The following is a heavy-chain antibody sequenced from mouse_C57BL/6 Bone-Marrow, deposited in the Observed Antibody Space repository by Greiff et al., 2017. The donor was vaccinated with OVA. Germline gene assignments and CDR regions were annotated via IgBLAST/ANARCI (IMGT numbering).Heavy chain of an antibody. CDR3: ARSGVLYFDY. D-gene: IGHD2-14*01. J-gene: IGHJ2*01. Sequence: VQLKESGPELVKPGASVKISCKASGYSFTGYYMNWVKQSPEKSLEWIGEINPSTGGTTYNQKFKAKATLTVDKSSSTAYMQLKSLTSEDSAVYYCARSGVLYFDYWGQGTTLTVSS. V-gene: IGHV1-42*01. CDR2: INPSTGGT. CDR1: GYSFTGYY.